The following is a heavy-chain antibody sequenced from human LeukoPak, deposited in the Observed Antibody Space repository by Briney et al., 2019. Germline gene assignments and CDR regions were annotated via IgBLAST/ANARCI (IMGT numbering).Heavy chain of an antibody. D-gene: IGHD3-10*01. CDR3: ARGKYFGEFGGGRPFDS. J-gene: IGHJ4*02. CDR1: GFTFSNHW. Sequence: GGSLRLSCVVSGFTFSNHWMTWVRQAPGKGLEWVANIKEDGSEKCYVDSVEGRFTISRDNAKNSLYLQMNSLRTEDTAVYSCARGKYFGEFGGGRPFDSWGQGTLVTVSS. CDR2: IKEDGSEK. V-gene: IGHV3-7*01.